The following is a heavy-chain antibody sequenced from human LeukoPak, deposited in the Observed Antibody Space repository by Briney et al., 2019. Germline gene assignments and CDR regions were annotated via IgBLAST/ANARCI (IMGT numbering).Heavy chain of an antibody. CDR1: GGSISSSSYY. CDR2: IYYSGST. CDR3: ARLSGWYLEDYYFDY. V-gene: IGHV4-39*07. J-gene: IGHJ4*02. Sequence: PSETLSLTCTVSGGSISSSSYYWGWIRQPPGKGLEWIGSIYYSGSTNYNPSLKSRVTISVDTSKNQFSLKLSSVTAADTAVYYCARLSGWYLEDYYFDYWGQGTLVTVSS. D-gene: IGHD6-19*01.